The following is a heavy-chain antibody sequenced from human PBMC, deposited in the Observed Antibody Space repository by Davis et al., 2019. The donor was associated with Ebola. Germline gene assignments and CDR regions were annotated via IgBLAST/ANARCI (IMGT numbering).Heavy chain of an antibody. CDR1: GYSFISYW. J-gene: IGHJ3*01. CDR3: ARIKITLVRGVVVPGGGFDF. CDR2: IYPGDSDT. Sequence: GESLKISCKGSGYSFISYWIGWVRQMPGKGLEWMGIIYPGDSDTRYSPSFQGQVTISADKSISTAYLQWSSLKASDTAMYYCARIKITLVRGVVVPGGGFDFWGQGTMITVSS. D-gene: IGHD3-10*01. V-gene: IGHV5-51*01.